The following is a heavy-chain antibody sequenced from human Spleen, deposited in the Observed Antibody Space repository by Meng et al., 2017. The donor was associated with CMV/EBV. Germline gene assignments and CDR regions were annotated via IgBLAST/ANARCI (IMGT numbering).Heavy chain of an antibody. CDR2: IYSGGST. V-gene: IGHV3-53*01. J-gene: IGHJ5*02. CDR1: GFAVSSNY. Sequence: LRRSCAASGFAVSSNYVSWVRQAPGKGLEWVSVIYSGGSTYYADSVKGRFTISRDNSKNTLYLQMNSLRAEDTAVYYCARDKYWFDPWGQGTLVTVSS. CDR3: ARDKYWFDP.